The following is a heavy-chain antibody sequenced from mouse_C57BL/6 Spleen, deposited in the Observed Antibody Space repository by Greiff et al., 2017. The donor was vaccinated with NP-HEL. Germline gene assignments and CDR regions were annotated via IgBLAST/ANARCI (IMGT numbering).Heavy chain of an antibody. J-gene: IGHJ2*01. CDR3: ARAPLYDYDRGFDY. CDR2: ISDGGSYT. Sequence: EVQVVESGGGLVKPGGSLKLSCAASGFTFSSYAMSWVRQTPEKRLEWVATISDGGSYTYYPDNVKGRFTISRDNTKNNLYLQMSHLKSEDTAMYYCARAPLYDYDRGFDYWGQGTTLTVSS. V-gene: IGHV5-4*01. CDR1: GFTFSSYA. D-gene: IGHD2-4*01.